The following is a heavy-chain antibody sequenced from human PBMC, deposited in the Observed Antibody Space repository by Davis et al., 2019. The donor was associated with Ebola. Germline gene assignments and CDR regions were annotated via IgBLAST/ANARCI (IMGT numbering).Heavy chain of an antibody. J-gene: IGHJ4*02. Sequence: GGSLRLSCAASGFTFSFGGMHWVRQAPGKGLEWVAFIRYDGSNKFYADSVKGRFTISRDNSKNTLFLQMNSLRTEDTAVYYCAKAFDYFDTAGPFDNWGQGTLVTVSS. CDR1: GFTFSFGG. CDR2: IRYDGSNK. D-gene: IGHD3-22*01. V-gene: IGHV3-30*02. CDR3: AKAFDYFDTAGPFDN.